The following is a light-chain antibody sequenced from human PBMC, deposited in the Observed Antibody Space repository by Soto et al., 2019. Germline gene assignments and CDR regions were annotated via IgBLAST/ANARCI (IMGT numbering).Light chain of an antibody. J-gene: IGKJ1*01. CDR2: DAS. Sequence: EIVLKQSPASPSLSSGEKGNVSLRASQSVPRHLAWYQQRPGLPPRLLIYDASNRATGIPARFSGSGSGTDFTLTISSLQPEDVATYYCQQYNSAPWTFGEGTKVDIK. V-gene: IGKV3-11*01. CDR3: QQYNSAPWT. CDR1: QSVPRH.